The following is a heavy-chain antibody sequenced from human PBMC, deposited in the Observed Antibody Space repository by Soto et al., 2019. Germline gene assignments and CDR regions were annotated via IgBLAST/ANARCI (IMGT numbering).Heavy chain of an antibody. Sequence: ASVKVSCKASGYTFTSYDINWLRQASGQRLEWMGWMNPNSGNAGYAQKFQGRVTMTRNTSISTAYMEQSSLRSEGTAVYYCARNRYESSGYDAFDIWGKGQMATV. CDR2: MNPNSGNA. CDR1: GYTFTSYD. J-gene: IGHJ3*02. CDR3: ARNRYESSGYDAFDI. V-gene: IGHV1-8*01. D-gene: IGHD3-22*01.